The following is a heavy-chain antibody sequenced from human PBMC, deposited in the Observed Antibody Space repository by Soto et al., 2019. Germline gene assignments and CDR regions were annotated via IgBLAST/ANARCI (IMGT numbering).Heavy chain of an antibody. CDR3: ARDSSYYDILTGYYLGPDAFDI. J-gene: IGHJ3*02. Sequence: GASVKVSCKASVGTFSSYAISCVRQAPGQGLEWMGWISAYNGNTNYAQKLQGRVTMTTDTSTSTAYMELRSLRSDDTAVYYCARDSSYYDILTGYYLGPDAFDIWGQGTMVTVSS. D-gene: IGHD3-9*01. V-gene: IGHV1-18*01. CDR1: VGTFSSYA. CDR2: ISAYNGNT.